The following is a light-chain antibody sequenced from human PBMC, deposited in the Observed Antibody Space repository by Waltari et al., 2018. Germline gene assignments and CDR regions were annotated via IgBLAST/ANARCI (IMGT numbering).Light chain of an antibody. CDR1: NSNIGSNV. CDR3: ATWDGRLAGVL. CDR2: SND. J-gene: IGLJ2*01. V-gene: IGLV1-44*01. Sequence: QSVLTQPPSASGTPGQRVTISCSGSNSNIGSNVVNLYQQVPGMAPRLLIYSNDQRPSGVPDRFSGSKSGTSASLVISGLQSDDEGNYYCATWDGRLAGVLFGGGTKVTVL.